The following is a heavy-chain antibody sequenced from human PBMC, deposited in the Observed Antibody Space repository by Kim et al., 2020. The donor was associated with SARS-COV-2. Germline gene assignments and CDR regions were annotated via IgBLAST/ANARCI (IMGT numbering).Heavy chain of an antibody. CDR3: ATGGGRIVVVPAATPAFDI. D-gene: IGHD2-2*02. V-gene: IGHV1-24*01. Sequence: ASVKVSCKVSGYTLTELSMHWVRQAPGKGLEWMGGFDPEDGETIYAQKFQGRVTMTEDTSTDTAYMELSSLRSEDTAVYYCATGGGRIVVVPAATPAFDIWGQGTMVTVSS. CDR1: GYTLTELS. CDR2: FDPEDGET. J-gene: IGHJ3*02.